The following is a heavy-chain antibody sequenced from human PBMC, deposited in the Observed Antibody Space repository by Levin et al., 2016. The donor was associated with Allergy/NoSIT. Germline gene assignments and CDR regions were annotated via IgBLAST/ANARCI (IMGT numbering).Heavy chain of an antibody. CDR1: GGSLISYY. J-gene: IGHJ3*02. CDR3: ARMREAIIPGAGRQQAFDI. D-gene: IGHD2-2*01. CDR2: IYSSGNS. Sequence: SETLSLTCTVSGGSLISYYWTWIRQPPGKGLEWIGYIYSSGNSYYNPSLKSRVTISVDTSKNRFSLKLSSVTAADTAVYYCARMREAIIPGAGRQQAFDIWGHGTMVTVSS. V-gene: IGHV4-59*01.